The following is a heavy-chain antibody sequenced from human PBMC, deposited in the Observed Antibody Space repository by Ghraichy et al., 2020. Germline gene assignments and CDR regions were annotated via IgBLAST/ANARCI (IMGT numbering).Heavy chain of an antibody. V-gene: IGHV3-74*01. CDR3: ARLGGSNYFDY. CDR2: IDSDGSST. Sequence: GGSPRLSCAASGFSFSSYWMHWVRQAPGKGLVWVSRIDSDGSSTSYADSVKGRFTISRDNAKNTLYLQMDSLRAEDTALYYCARLGGSNYFDYWAQGTLVTVSS. D-gene: IGHD3-10*01. J-gene: IGHJ4*02. CDR1: GFSFSSYW.